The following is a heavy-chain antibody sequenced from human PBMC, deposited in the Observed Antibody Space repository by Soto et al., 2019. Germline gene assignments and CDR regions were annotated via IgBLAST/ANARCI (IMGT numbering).Heavy chain of an antibody. D-gene: IGHD7-27*01. CDR3: VRDLLGSGGHFDY. V-gene: IGHV3-33*01. J-gene: IGHJ4*02. CDR2: IWYDGSNT. CDR1: GFIFSSFG. Sequence: XGSLRLSFAASGFIFSSFGMHWVRQAPGKGLEWVAHIWYDGSNTYYADSVKGRFTISRDNSRNTLYLQMNSLRAEDTAVYHCVRDLLGSGGHFDYWGQGTPVTVSS.